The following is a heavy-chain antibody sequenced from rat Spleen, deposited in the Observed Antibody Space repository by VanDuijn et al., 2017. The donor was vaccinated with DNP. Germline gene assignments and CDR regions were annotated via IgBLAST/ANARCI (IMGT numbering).Heavy chain of an antibody. Sequence: QVRLRESGPGLVQPSHTLSLTCTVSGFSLTSYAVSWVRQPPGKGLEWMGRIQSGGSSDYNSALKSRLSISRDTSKSQVFLKMNSLQTEDTAIYFCTRDDIGTTRFDYWGQGVMVTVSS. V-gene: IGHV2S1*01. CDR3: TRDDIGTTRFDY. CDR1: GFSLTSYA. CDR2: IQSGGSS. J-gene: IGHJ2*01. D-gene: IGHD1-5*01.